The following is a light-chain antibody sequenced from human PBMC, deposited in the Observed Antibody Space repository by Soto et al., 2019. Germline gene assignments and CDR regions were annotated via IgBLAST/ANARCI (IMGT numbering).Light chain of an antibody. J-gene: IGLJ3*02. CDR2: EVT. Sequence: QSVLTQPASVSGSPGQSITISCTGTSSDVGGYHYVSWYQQHPGKGPKLMIYEVTNRPSGVSNRFSGSKSGNTASLTISGLQADDETDYYCSSYTSSSTLLFGGGTKLTVL. V-gene: IGLV2-14*01. CDR1: SSDVGGYHY. CDR3: SSYTSSSTLL.